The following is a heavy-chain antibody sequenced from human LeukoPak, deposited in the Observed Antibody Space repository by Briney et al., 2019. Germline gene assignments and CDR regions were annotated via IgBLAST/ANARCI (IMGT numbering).Heavy chain of an antibody. CDR3: ARERSGIYDY. CDR1: GFNFNKYW. V-gene: IGHV3-7*01. Sequence: GGSLRLSCAASGFNFNKYWMTWVRQAPGKALEWVANIKDDGRQKNYVDSVKGRFTISRDNAKNSAYLQMDNLRDEDTAVYYCARERSGIYDYWGQGSLVTVSS. J-gene: IGHJ4*02. CDR2: IKDDGRQK. D-gene: IGHD1-26*01.